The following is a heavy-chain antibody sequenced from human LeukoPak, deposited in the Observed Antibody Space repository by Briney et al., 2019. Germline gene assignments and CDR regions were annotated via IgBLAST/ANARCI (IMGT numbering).Heavy chain of an antibody. CDR2: IYYSGST. CDR3: ARLWVVPAARVGNWFDP. J-gene: IGHJ5*02. V-gene: IGHV4-59*08. Sequence: PSETLSLTCTVSGGSISSYYWSWIRQPPGKGLEWIGYIYYSGSTNYNPSLKSRVTISVDTSSNQFSLKLSSVTATDTAVYYCARLWVVPAARVGNWFDPWGQGTLVTVSS. CDR1: GGSISSYY. D-gene: IGHD2-2*01.